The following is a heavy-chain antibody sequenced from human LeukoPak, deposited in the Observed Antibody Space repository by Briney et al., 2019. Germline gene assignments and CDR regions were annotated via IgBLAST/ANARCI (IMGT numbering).Heavy chain of an antibody. CDR1: GFTFSNAW. V-gene: IGHV3-15*01. D-gene: IGHD3-10*01. Sequence: GGSLRLSCAASGFTFSNAWMSWVRQAPGEGLEWVGGIKSKTDGGTTASAAPVKGRFTNSRDDSKNTLYLQMNSLKTKDTAVYYCTSPVWLGELSGYWGQGTLVTVSS. CDR2: IKSKTDGGTT. CDR3: TSPVWLGELSGY. J-gene: IGHJ4*02.